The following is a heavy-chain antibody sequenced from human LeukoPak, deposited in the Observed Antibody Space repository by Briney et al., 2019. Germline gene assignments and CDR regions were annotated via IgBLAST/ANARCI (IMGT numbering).Heavy chain of an antibody. Sequence: GGSLRLSCAASGFTFSSYGMSWVRQAPGKGLEWVSAISGSGGSTYYADSVKGRFTISRGNSKNTLYLQMNSLRAEDTAVYYCAKSPTQLLWFGELNYWGQGTLVTVSS. CDR2: ISGSGGST. D-gene: IGHD3-10*01. CDR3: AKSPTQLLWFGELNY. J-gene: IGHJ4*02. CDR1: GFTFSSYG. V-gene: IGHV3-23*01.